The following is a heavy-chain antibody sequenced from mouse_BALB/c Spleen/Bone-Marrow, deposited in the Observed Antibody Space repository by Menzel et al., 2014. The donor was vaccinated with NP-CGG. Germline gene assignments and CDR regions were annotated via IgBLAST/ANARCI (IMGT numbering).Heavy chain of an antibody. CDR3: ARYYNRYFDV. CDR2: INPNNGRT. CDR1: GYTFTSYW. Sequence: QVHVKQSGAELVKPAASVKLSCKTSGYTFTSYWMHWVKQRPGQGLEWIGEINPNNGRTNYNEKFRNKATLTVDKSSSTAYMRLSRLTSEDSAVYYCARYYNRYFDVWGAGTTVTVSS. D-gene: IGHD1-1*01. J-gene: IGHJ1*01. V-gene: IGHV1S81*02.